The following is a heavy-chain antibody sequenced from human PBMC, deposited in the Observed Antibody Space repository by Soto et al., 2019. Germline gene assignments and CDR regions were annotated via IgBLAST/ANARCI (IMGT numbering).Heavy chain of an antibody. V-gene: IGHV1-18*01. J-gene: IGHJ4*02. CDR3: ATGIGDSSGWYVFDY. CDR2: ISAYNGNT. D-gene: IGHD6-19*01. CDR1: GYTFASYA. Sequence: GASVKVSCKASGYTFASYAISWMRQAPGQGLEWMGWISAYNGNTNYAQKLQGRVTMTTDTSTSTAYTELSSLRSEDTAVYYCATGIGDSSGWYVFDYWGQGTLVTVSS.